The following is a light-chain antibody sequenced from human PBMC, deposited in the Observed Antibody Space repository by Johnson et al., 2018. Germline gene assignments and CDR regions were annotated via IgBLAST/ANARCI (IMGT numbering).Light chain of an antibody. Sequence: QSVLTQPPSVSAAPGQKVTISCSGSSSNIGNNYVSWYQQLPGTAPKLLIYETNKRPSGIPDRCSGSKSGTSATLGITGLQTGDEADYYCGTWDSSLRAGNVFGTGTKVTVL. V-gene: IGLV1-51*02. CDR3: GTWDSSLRAGNV. CDR1: SSNIGNNY. CDR2: ETN. J-gene: IGLJ1*01.